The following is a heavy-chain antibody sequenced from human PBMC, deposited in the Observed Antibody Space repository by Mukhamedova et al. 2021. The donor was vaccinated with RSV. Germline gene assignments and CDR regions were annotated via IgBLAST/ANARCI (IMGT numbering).Heavy chain of an antibody. V-gene: IGHV3-30*18. CDR2: ISFDVNTK. J-gene: IGHJ4*02. Sequence: VRQPPGKGLEWVAVISFDVNTKYYADSVKGRFTISRDNSKNPLYLQMNSLRPEDTALYYCAKPSTAYYDASGYVDSWGQGTLVT. CDR3: AKPSTAYYDASGYVDS. D-gene: IGHD3-22*01.